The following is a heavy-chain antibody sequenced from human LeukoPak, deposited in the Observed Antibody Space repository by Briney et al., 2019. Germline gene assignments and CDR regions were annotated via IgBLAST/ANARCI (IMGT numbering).Heavy chain of an antibody. CDR1: GGSMNNYY. CDR3: ARGGWLPPDY. Sequence: SETLSLTCTVSGGSMNNYYWSWIRQPAGKGLEWIGHVYSTGSTNYNPSLTSLNSRVTISVDTTKSQFSLKVTSVTAADTAVYYCARGGWLPPDYWGQGTLVTVSS. CDR2: VYSTGST. D-gene: IGHD3-22*01. J-gene: IGHJ4*02. V-gene: IGHV4-4*07.